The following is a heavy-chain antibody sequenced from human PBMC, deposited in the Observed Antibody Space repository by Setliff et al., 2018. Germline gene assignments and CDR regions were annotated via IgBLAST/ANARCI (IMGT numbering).Heavy chain of an antibody. CDR1: GYTLTNYP. Sequence: ASVKVSCKASGYTLTNYPIHWLRQAPGQRPEWMGWINVGNGNTKYSQEFQGRVTLTRDTSASTAYVELSSLRSEDSAVYYCARGAHYDDYIDDYWGQGTLVTVSS. D-gene: IGHD4-17*01. V-gene: IGHV1-3*01. CDR3: ARGAHYDDYIDDY. J-gene: IGHJ4*02. CDR2: INVGNGNT.